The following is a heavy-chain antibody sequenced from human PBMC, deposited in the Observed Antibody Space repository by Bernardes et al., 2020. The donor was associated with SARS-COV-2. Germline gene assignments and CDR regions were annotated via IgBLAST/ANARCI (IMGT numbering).Heavy chain of an antibody. Sequence: ASVKVSCKESGYAVSRYGTKRAQQCPRHTLKWMVWSSAYNGNTNYAQKLQGRVTMTTDTSTSTAYMELRSLRSDDTAVYYCARGGHSNPVGYWCQGTLVTVSS. CDR3: ARGGHSNPVGY. D-gene: IGHD4-4*01. CDR1: GYAVSRYG. J-gene: IGHJ4*02. V-gene: IGHV1-18*01. CDR2: SSAYNGNT.